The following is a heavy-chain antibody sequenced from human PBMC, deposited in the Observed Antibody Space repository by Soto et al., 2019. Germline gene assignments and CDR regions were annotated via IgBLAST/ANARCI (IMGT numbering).Heavy chain of an antibody. CDR1: GFTFSSHW. Sequence: EVQLVESGGGVVQPGGSLRLSCVASGFTFSSHWMHWFRQHPGKGLVWVSSIHPDGTATSYADFVKGRFTLSRDNGKNTVYLQMNSLRAEDTGVYSCLRGSMGWRGMDVWGQGTTVIVSS. J-gene: IGHJ6*02. V-gene: IGHV3-74*01. CDR2: IHPDGTAT. D-gene: IGHD2-2*01. CDR3: LRGSMGWRGMDV.